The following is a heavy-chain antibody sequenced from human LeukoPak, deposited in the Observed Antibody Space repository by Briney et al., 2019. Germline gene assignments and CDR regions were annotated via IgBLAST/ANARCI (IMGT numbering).Heavy chain of an antibody. Sequence: SVKVSCKASGGSINNYAINWVRQAPGQRLEWMGRIIPIFHRTNYAQKFQGRLTITPDESTRTAYIELSSLRSEDTAQYYCARDIPGSSGYFNDAFDIWGQGTMVTVSS. CDR3: ARDIPGSSGYFNDAFDI. V-gene: IGHV1-69*13. CDR1: GGSINNYA. J-gene: IGHJ3*02. CDR2: IIPIFHRT. D-gene: IGHD3-22*01.